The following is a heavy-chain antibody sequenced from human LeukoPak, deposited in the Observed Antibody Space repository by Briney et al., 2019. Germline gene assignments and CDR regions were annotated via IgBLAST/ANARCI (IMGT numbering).Heavy chain of an antibody. V-gene: IGHV4-59*11. CDR3: ARDKRWELLPFDY. CDR1: GGSISNHY. CDR2: IYYSGST. D-gene: IGHD1-26*01. Sequence: PSETLSLTCTVSGGSISNHYWSWIRQPAGKGLEWIGYIYYSGSTNYKPSLKSRVTISVDTSKNQFSLKLSSVTAADTAVYYCARDKRWELLPFDYWGQGTLVTVSS. J-gene: IGHJ4*02.